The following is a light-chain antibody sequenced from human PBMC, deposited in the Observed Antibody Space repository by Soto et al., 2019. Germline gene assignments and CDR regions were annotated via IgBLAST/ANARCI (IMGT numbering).Light chain of an antibody. V-gene: IGKV3-20*01. CDR3: QLYGSSPLP. CDR2: DAS. CDR1: QSVSGY. Sequence: EIVLTQSPGTLSLSVGERATLSCRASQSVSGYFAWYQQTPGQAPRLLIYDASNRATGIPDRFSGSGYGTDFTLTINRLEPEDFTVYYCQLYGSSPLPFGGGHTVDIK. J-gene: IGKJ4*01.